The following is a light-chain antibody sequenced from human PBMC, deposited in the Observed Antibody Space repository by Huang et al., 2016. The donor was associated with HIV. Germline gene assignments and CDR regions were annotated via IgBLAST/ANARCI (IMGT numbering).Light chain of an antibody. J-gene: IGKJ4*01. V-gene: IGKV1-39*01. CDR2: GAA. Sequence: DIQMPQSPSSLSASVGDRVTITCRASQTITTYLSWYQQKPGKAPKLLIYGAASLHSGVPSRFSGSGSGTDFTLTISSLQPEDFATYYCQQSYFTPLTFGGGTRLEIK. CDR1: QTITTY. CDR3: QQSYFTPLT.